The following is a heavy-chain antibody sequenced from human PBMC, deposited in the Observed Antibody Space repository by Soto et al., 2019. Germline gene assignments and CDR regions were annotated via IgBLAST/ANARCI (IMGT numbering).Heavy chain of an antibody. V-gene: IGHV4-59*08. CDR3: GRQPIDILTGFYNYGMDV. CDR2: IHYSGST. D-gene: IGHD3-9*01. Sequence: PSETLSLTCTVSGGSISTYYWSWIRQPPGKGLEWIGYIHYSGSTNYNPPHKSRVTISVDTSKNQFSLKLSSVTAADTAVYYCGRQPIDILTGFYNYGMDVWGQGTTVTVSS. J-gene: IGHJ6*02. CDR1: GGSISTYY.